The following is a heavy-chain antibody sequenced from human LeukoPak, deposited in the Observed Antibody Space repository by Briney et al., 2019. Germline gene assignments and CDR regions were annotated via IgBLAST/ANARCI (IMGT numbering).Heavy chain of an antibody. D-gene: IGHD3-10*01. V-gene: IGHV4-59*01. CDR3: ARARITMVRGVISPYYFDY. CDR1: GGSISSYY. Sequence: SETLSLTCTVCGGSISSYYWSLIRQPPGKGLEWIGYIYYSGSTNYNPSLKSRVTISVDTSKNQFSLKLSSVTAADTAVYYCARARITMVRGVISPYYFDYWGQGTLVTVSS. J-gene: IGHJ4*02. CDR2: IYYSGST.